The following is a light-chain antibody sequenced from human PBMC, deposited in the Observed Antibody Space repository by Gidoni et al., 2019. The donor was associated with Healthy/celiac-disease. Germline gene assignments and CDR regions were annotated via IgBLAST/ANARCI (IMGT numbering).Light chain of an antibody. J-gene: IGLJ2*01. Sequence: SALTQPASVSGSPGQSITISCTGTSSDVGGYNYVSWYQQHPGKAPTLMIYDVSNRPSGVSNRFSGSKSGNTASLTISGLQAEDDADYYCSSYTSSSTVVFGGGTKLTVL. V-gene: IGLV2-14*01. CDR2: DVS. CDR3: SSYTSSSTVV. CDR1: SSDVGGYNY.